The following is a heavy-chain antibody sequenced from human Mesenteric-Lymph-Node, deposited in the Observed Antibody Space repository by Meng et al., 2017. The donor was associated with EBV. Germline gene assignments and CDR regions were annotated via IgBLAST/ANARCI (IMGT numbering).Heavy chain of an antibody. CDR1: GDSITSNSYA. J-gene: IGHJ5*02. CDR3: ARGLRPGENWFDP. D-gene: IGHD4-17*01. Sequence: RLQLQESGPGLGKPSETLALTCSVSGDSITSNSYAWGWIRQPPGKGLEWIGSMYYSGNTYYNPSLKSRVTIALDTSKNQFSLKLSSVTAADTAVYYCARGLRPGENWFDPWGQGALVTVSS. V-gene: IGHV4-39*06. CDR2: MYYSGNT.